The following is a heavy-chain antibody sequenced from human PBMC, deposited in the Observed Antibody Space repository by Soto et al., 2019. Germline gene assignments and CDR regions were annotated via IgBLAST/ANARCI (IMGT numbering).Heavy chain of an antibody. J-gene: IGHJ4*02. CDR3: ARGSSINY. CDR2: IKQDGSEQ. CDR1: GFTLSSYW. Sequence: EVQLVDSGGGLVQPGGSLRLSCVGSGFTLSSYWMSWARQAPGKGLEWLANIKQDGSEQHYVDSVKGRFSISRDNAQNSLFLNMSRMRDEDTAVYYCARGSSINYWGQGTLVTVSS. D-gene: IGHD6-13*01. V-gene: IGHV3-7*01.